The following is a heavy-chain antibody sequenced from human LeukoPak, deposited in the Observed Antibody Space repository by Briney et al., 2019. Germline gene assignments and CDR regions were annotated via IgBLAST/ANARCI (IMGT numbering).Heavy chain of an antibody. CDR2: IYYSGST. CDR1: GGSISSSSYY. CDR3: ARGIAAAGAFDI. Sequence: SETLSLTCTVSGGSISSSSYYWGWIRQPPGKGLEWIGSIYYSGSTYYNPSLKSRVTISVDTSKNQFSLKLSSVTAADTAVYYCARGIAAAGAFDIWGQGTMVTVSS. V-gene: IGHV4-39*07. D-gene: IGHD6-13*01. J-gene: IGHJ3*02.